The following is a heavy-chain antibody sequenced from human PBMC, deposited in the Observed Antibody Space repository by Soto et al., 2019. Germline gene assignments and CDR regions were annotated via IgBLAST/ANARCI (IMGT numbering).Heavy chain of an antibody. D-gene: IGHD5-18*01. V-gene: IGHV3-30-3*01. J-gene: IGHJ4*02. CDR3: ASSWLQFSFDY. CDR2: ISYDGSNK. CDR1: GFTFSSYA. Sequence: QVQLVESGGGVVQPGRSLRLSCAASGFTFSSYAMYWVRQAPGKGLEWVAVISYDGSNKYYADSVKGRFTISRDNSKNTLYLQMNSLRAEDTAVYYCASSWLQFSFDYWGQGTLVTVSS.